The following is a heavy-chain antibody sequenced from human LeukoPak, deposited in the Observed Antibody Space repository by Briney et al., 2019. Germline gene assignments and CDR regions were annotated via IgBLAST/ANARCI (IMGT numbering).Heavy chain of an antibody. J-gene: IGHJ4*02. D-gene: IGHD4-23*01. CDR1: GFTFSSHA. Sequence: GGSLRLSCAASGFTFSSHAMSWVRQAPGKGLEWVSVISGGGGNTYYADSVKGRFTISRDNPKNTLFLQMNSLRAEDTAVYYCAKETDYGGDGYSDYWGRGTLVTVSS. CDR2: ISGGGGNT. V-gene: IGHV3-23*01. CDR3: AKETDYGGDGYSDY.